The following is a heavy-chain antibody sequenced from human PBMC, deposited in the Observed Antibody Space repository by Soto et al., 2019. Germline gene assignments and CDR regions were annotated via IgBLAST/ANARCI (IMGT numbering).Heavy chain of an antibody. CDR3: AREADSSSSDDSNYMDV. D-gene: IGHD6-6*01. CDR2: IYYSGST. V-gene: IGHV4-59*12. CDR1: GGSISSSY. Sequence: SETLSLTCTVSGGSISSSYWSWIRQPPGKGLEWIGHIYYSGSTNYNPSLKSRVTISVDTSKNQFSLKLSSVTAADTAVYYCAREADSSSSDDSNYMDVWGKGNTVTVS. J-gene: IGHJ6*03.